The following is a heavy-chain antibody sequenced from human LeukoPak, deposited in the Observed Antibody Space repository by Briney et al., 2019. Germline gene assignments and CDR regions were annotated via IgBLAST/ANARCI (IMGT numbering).Heavy chain of an antibody. D-gene: IGHD2-2*01. V-gene: IGHV3-7*01. Sequence: GGSLRLSCAASAFTFNRYWMNWVRQAPGKVLEWVAGIDGDGTEKYYVESVKGRFTISRDNAKKSVYLQMNSLRADDTAVYYCARAITVVDSYWGQGTLVTVSS. CDR1: AFTFNRYW. CDR3: ARAITVVDSY. J-gene: IGHJ4*02. CDR2: IDGDGTEK.